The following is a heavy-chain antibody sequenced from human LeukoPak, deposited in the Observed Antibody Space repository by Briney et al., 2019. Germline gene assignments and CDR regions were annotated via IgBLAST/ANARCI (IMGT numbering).Heavy chain of an antibody. J-gene: IGHJ4*02. V-gene: IGHV4-61*01. Sequence: ATQSLTYSVCGAFVHEGNHYWRRIPQPPRKGLEWIGYMFCSERAKFNPSVKRRVTISVDKSKNQCSLDMSSVTAADTAVYYCASTSNSALGLSYFDHWGQGSLVTVSS. CDR3: ASTSNSALGLSYFDH. CDR1: GAFVHEGNHY. CDR2: MFCSERA. D-gene: IGHD5-18*01.